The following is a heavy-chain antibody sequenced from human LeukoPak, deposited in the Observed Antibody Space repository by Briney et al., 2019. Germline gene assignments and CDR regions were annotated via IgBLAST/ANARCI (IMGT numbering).Heavy chain of an antibody. J-gene: IGHJ4*02. V-gene: IGHV3-33*01. D-gene: IGHD3-22*01. CDR2: IWYDGSNK. Sequence: PGRSLRLSCAASGFTFSSYGMHWVRQAPGKGLEWVAVIWYDGSNKYYADSVKGRFTISRDNSKNTLYLQMNSLRAEDTAVYYCARTLASPTYYYDSSGYFDYWGQGTLVTVSS. CDR3: ARTLASPTYYYDSSGYFDY. CDR1: GFTFSSYG.